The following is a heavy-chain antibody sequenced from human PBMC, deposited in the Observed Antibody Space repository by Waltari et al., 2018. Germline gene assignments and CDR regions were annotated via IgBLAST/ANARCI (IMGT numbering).Heavy chain of an antibody. D-gene: IGHD2-21*02. CDR1: GGTFRSSA. J-gene: IGHJ6*02. Sequence: QVQLVQSAAEAKKPGSSVKAPCKASGGTFRSSATPWARPAPGQGREWMGRISPILGIANYAQKVQGRVTITADKSTSTAYMELSSLRSEDTAVYYCARDPTYCGGDCYLLYYYGMDVWGQGTTVTVSS. V-gene: IGHV1-69*04. CDR3: ARDPTYCGGDCYLLYYYGMDV. CDR2: ISPILGIA.